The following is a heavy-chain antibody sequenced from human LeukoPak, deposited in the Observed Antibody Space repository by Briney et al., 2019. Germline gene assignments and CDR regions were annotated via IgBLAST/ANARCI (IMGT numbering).Heavy chain of an antibody. D-gene: IGHD5-18*01. Sequence: GGSLRLSCAGSEFTFSSYSMNWVRQAPGKGLEWVSAISGSGGSTYYADSVKGRFTISRDNSKNTLYLQMNSLRAEDTAVYYCAMLGYSYGYMFDYWGQGTLVTVSS. CDR3: AMLGYSYGYMFDY. CDR2: ISGSGGST. CDR1: EFTFSSYS. V-gene: IGHV3-23*01. J-gene: IGHJ4*02.